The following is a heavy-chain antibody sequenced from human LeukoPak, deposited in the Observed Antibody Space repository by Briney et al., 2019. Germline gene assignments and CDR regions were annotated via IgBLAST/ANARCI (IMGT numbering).Heavy chain of an antibody. D-gene: IGHD1-26*01. CDR2: LNEDGTTI. V-gene: IGHV3-74*01. Sequence: GGSLRLSCAASGFTFGSYWMHWFRQPPGKGLVWVSRLNEDGTTITYADSVKGRFTISRDNAKNTLFLQMNSLRAEDTAVYYCVYSGNFPFDYWGQGTLVTVSS. CDR3: VYSGNFPFDY. J-gene: IGHJ4*02. CDR1: GFTFGSYW.